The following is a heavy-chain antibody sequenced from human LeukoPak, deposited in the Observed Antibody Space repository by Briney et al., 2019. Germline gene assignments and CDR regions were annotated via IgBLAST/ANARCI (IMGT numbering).Heavy chain of an antibody. V-gene: IGHV3-74*01. Sequence: AGSLRLSCAASGFTFTSYWMHWVRQAPGKGLVWVSRINNDGSGAIYADSVRGRFTISRDNARSTVHLQMNSLGADDTAVYFCARGSPDYSWYAYWGQGTLVTVSS. CDR2: INNDGSGA. D-gene: IGHD6-13*01. CDR1: GFTFTSYW. CDR3: ARGSPDYSWYAY. J-gene: IGHJ4*02.